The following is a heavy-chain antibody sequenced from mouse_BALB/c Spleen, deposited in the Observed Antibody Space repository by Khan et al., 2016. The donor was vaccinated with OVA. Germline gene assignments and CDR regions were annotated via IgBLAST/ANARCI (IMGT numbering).Heavy chain of an antibody. CDR1: GFTFSDYY. V-gene: IGHV5-12*02. CDR3: ASQGNGKGDAMDE. Sequence: EVELVESGGGLVQPGGSLKLSCATSGFTFSDYYMYWFRQTPAKRLEWVAYISNGGGNTYYPDTVKGRFSFSRDTAKNTLYLQLSRLRPVDTAMLDCASQGNGKGDAMDEWGQGKSVTVSA. J-gene: IGHJ4*01. CDR2: ISNGGGNT.